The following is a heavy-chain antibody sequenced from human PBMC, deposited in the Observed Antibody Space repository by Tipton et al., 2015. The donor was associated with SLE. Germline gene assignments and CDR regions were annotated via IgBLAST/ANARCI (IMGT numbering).Heavy chain of an antibody. CDR3: ARAGLTGTDY. D-gene: IGHD7-27*01. J-gene: IGHJ4*02. Sequence: TLSLTCAVYGGSFSGHYWSWIRQPPGKGLEWIGEINHSGSTNYNPSLKSRVTISVDTSKNQFSLKLSSVTAADTAVYYCARAGLTGTDYWGQGTLVTVSS. CDR2: INHSGST. V-gene: IGHV4-34*01. CDR1: GGSFSGHY.